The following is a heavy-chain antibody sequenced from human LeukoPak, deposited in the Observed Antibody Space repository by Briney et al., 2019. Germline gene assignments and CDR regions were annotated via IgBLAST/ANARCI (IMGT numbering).Heavy chain of an antibody. J-gene: IGHJ6*02. V-gene: IGHV3-30-3*01. Sequence: SGGPLRLSCAASGFTFSNYWMSWVRQAPGKGLEWVAVISYDGSNKYYADSVKGQFTISRDNSKNTLYPQMNSLRAEDTAVYYCASITMIVVYPDYYGMDVWGQGTTVTVSS. CDR2: ISYDGSNK. CDR3: ASITMIVVYPDYYGMDV. D-gene: IGHD3-22*01. CDR1: GFTFSNYW.